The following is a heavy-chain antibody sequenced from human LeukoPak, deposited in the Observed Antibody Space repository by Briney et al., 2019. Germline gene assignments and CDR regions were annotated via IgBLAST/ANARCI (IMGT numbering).Heavy chain of an antibody. CDR1: GFIFSNYA. V-gene: IGHV3-21*01. D-gene: IGHD2-2*02. Sequence: GGSLRLSCAASGFIFSNYAMSWVRQAPGKGLEWVSSISSSSSYIYYADSVKGRFTISRDNAKNSLYLQMNSLRAEDTAVYYCARGRYCSSTSCYTRYNWFDPWGQGTLVTVSS. J-gene: IGHJ5*02. CDR2: ISSSSSYI. CDR3: ARGRYCSSTSCYTRYNWFDP.